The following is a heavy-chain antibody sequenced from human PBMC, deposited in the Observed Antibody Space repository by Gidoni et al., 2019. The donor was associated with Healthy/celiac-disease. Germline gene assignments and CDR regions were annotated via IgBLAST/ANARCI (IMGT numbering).Heavy chain of an antibody. V-gene: IGHV3-23*01. Sequence: EVQLLESGGGLVQPGGSLRLSCAASGFTFSSYAMIWVRKAPGKGLEWVSAISGSGGSTYYADSVKGRFTISRDNSKNTLYLQMNRLRAEDTAVYYCAKDLGYSSSWYGGGAYYYYGMDVWGQGTTVTVSS. CDR3: AKDLGYSSSWYGGGAYYYYGMDV. CDR2: ISGSGGST. D-gene: IGHD6-13*01. CDR1: GFTFSSYA. J-gene: IGHJ6*02.